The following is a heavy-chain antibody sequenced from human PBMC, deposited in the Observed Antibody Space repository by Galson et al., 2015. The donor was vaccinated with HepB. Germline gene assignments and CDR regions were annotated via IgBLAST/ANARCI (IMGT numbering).Heavy chain of an antibody. CDR1: GGTFSSYA. CDR2: IIPIFGTA. V-gene: IGHV1-69*13. CDR3: ARAHCSSTSYSDNWFDP. D-gene: IGHD2-2*01. Sequence: SVKVSCKASGGTFSSYAISWVRQAPGQGLEWMGGIIPIFGTANYAQKFQGRVTITADESTSTAYMELSSLRSEDTAVYYCARAHCSSTSYSDNWFDPWGQGTLVTVSS. J-gene: IGHJ5*02.